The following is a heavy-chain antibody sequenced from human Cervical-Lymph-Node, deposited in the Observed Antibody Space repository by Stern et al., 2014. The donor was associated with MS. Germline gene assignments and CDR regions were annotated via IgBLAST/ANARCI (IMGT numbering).Heavy chain of an antibody. CDR1: GVSVSSGGYY. V-gene: IGHV4-31*03. CDR2: MHHSGTT. J-gene: IGHJ3*02. D-gene: IGHD1-26*01. CDR3: ATIPPHIEGAAFEI. Sequence: VQLQESGPGLVKPSQTLSLTCTVSGVSVSSGGYYWTWIRPVPGKGLEWVGYMHHSGTTFYNPSLKGRVSISRDTSKNQFSLNLRSVIAADTAVYYCATIPPHIEGAAFEIWGQGTMVTVSS.